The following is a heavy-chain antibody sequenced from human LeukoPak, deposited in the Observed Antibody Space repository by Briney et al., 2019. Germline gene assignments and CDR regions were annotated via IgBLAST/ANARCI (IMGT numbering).Heavy chain of an antibody. D-gene: IGHD6-19*01. CDR3: ARGLLRIAVAHGDAFDI. Sequence: VASVKVSCKASGGTFSSLALSWVRQAPGQGLEWMGGIIPIFGTANYAQKFQGKVTIYSDASTSTDYMELSSLRSEDTAVYYCARGLLRIAVAHGDAFDIWGQGTMVTVSS. CDR2: IIPIFGTA. CDR1: GGTFSSLA. V-gene: IGHV1-69*13. J-gene: IGHJ3*02.